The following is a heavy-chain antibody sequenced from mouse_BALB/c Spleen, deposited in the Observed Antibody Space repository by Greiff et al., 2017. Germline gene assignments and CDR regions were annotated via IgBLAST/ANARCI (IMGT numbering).Heavy chain of an antibody. Sequence: QVQLQQSGPELVKPGASVKISCKASGYAFSSSWMNWVKQRPGQGLEWIGRIYPGDGDTNYNGKFKGKATLTADKSSSTAYMQLSSLTSVDSAVYFCADDGYFHAMDYWGQGTSVTVSS. CDR3: ADDGYFHAMDY. D-gene: IGHD2-3*01. J-gene: IGHJ4*01. CDR2: IYPGDGDT. V-gene: IGHV1-82*01. CDR1: GYAFSSSW.